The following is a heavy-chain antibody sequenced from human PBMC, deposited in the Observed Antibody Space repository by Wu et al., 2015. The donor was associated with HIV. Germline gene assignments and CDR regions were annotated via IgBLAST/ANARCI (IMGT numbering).Heavy chain of an antibody. CDR2: LSPNNGAT. CDR1: GYIFVNQY. CDR3: LTAINGVVY. Sequence: VQLVQSVVDVRKPGASVKVSCKASGYIFVNQYLHWVRQAPGQGLEWMGWLSPNNGATNYAQRFQDRVSMTGDTSSTTAYMELRRLTSQDTAMYFCLTAINGVVYWGQGTLVTVSS. V-gene: IGHV1-2*02. D-gene: IGHD2-8*01. J-gene: IGHJ4*02.